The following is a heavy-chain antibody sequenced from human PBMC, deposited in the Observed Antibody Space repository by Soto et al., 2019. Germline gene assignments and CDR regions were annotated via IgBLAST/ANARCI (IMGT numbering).Heavy chain of an antibody. CDR1: GGSISGYY. Sequence: SETLSLTCAVSGGSISGYYWSWIRQPPGKGLEWIGYIYSNGSTNFNPSLKSRVTISVDTSKNQFSLKLSSVTAADTAVYYCVRHRESSGWLNWFDPWGQGTLVTVSS. J-gene: IGHJ5*02. CDR2: IYSNGST. D-gene: IGHD6-19*01. CDR3: VRHRESSGWLNWFDP. V-gene: IGHV4-59*08.